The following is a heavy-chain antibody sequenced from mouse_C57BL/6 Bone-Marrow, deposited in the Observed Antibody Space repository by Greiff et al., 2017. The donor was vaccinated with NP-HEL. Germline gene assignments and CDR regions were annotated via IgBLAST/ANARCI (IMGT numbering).Heavy chain of an antibody. CDR2: IDPETGGT. Sequence: LQESGAELVRPGASVTLSCKASGYTFTDYEMHWVKQTPVHGLEWIGAIDPETGGTAYNQKFKGKAILTADKSSSTAYMELRSLTSEDSAVYYCTRGRIYYSFAYWGQGTLVTVSA. CDR3: TRGRIYYSFAY. J-gene: IGHJ3*01. V-gene: IGHV1-15*01. CDR1: GYTFTDYE. D-gene: IGHD2-12*01.